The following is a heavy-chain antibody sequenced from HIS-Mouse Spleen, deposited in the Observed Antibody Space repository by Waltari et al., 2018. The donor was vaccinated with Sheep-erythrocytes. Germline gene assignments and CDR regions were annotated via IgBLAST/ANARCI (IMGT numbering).Heavy chain of an antibody. CDR2: IYYSGST. J-gene: IGHJ4*02. D-gene: IGHD1-26*01. CDR3: ARLELGQFDY. Sequence: QVQLQESGPGLVKPSETLSLTCTVSGGSISSYYWSWIRQPPGKGLEWIGYIYYSGSTNYNPSLKRLVTISVDTSKNQCSRKLSSVTAADTAVYYCARLELGQFDYWGQGTLVTVSS. CDR1: GGSISSYY. V-gene: IGHV4-59*08.